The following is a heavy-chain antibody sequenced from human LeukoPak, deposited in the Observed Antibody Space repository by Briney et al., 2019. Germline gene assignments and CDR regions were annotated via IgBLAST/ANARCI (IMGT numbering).Heavy chain of an antibody. D-gene: IGHD3-22*01. CDR1: GFTFSSYW. CDR3: TREKDYYDSSGYYRDAFDI. J-gene: IGHJ3*02. Sequence: PGGSLRLSCAAFGFTFSSYWMHWVRQAPGKGLVWVSRINSDGSSTSYADSVKGRFTISRDNAKNTLYLQMNSLRAEDTAVYYCTREKDYYDSSGYYRDAFDIWGQGTKVTASS. V-gene: IGHV3-74*01. CDR2: INSDGSST.